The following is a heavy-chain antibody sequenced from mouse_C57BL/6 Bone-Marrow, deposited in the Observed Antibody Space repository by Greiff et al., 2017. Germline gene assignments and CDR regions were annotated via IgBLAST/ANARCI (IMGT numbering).Heavy chain of an antibody. CDR1: GYTFTSSW. CDR3: VYYYGSSAY. V-gene: IGHV1-69*01. CDR2: IDPSDSYT. D-gene: IGHD1-1*01. Sequence: QVQLQQPGAELVMPGASVKLSCKASGYTFTSSWMHWLKQRPGQGLEWIGEIDPSDSYTNYNQKFKGKSTLTVDKSSSTAYMQLSSLTSEDSAVYYCVYYYGSSAYWGQGTLVTVSA. J-gene: IGHJ3*01.